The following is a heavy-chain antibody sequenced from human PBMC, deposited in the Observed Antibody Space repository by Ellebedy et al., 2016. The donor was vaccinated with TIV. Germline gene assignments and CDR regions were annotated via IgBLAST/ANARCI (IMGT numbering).Heavy chain of an antibody. V-gene: IGHV3-66*01. D-gene: IGHD3-10*01. CDR1: GFTINSNY. CDR3: AGETFNDVDLDLWGLFDV. J-gene: IGHJ3*01. CDR2: ISVGGSA. Sequence: GESLKISCVVSGFTINSNYMSWVRQAPGRGLEWVSVISVGGSAYYADSVEGRFTISRDNSRNTLFLRMNGLRAEDTAVYYCAGETFNDVDLDLWGLFDVWGQGTTVTVSS.